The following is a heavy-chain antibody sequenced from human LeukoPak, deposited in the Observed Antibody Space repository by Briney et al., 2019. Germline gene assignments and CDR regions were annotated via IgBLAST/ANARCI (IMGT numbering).Heavy chain of an antibody. CDR2: IYYSGST. D-gene: IGHD1-26*01. CDR1: GGSISGYY. V-gene: IGHV4-59*08. Sequence: PSETLSLTCTVSGGSISGYYWSWIRQPAGKGLEWIGYIYYSGSTNYNPSLKSRVTISVDTSKNQFSLKLSSVTAADTAVYYCARHVQWESNSHFDYWGQGTLVTVSS. J-gene: IGHJ4*02. CDR3: ARHVQWESNSHFDY.